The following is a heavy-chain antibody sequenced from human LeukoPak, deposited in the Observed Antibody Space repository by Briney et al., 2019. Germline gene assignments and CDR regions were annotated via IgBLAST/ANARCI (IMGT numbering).Heavy chain of an antibody. J-gene: IGHJ4*02. CDR3: ARAGDHSSGGFGQIDY. V-gene: IGHV4-4*02. D-gene: IGHD6-19*01. CDR1: GGSISSSNW. Sequence: SETLSLTCAVSGGSISSSNWWSWVRQPAGKGVGWMGKIYHSGTTNYNPSLKRRVTISVDKSKNQFSLKLSSVTAADTAVYYCARAGDHSSGGFGQIDYWGQGTLVTVSS. CDR2: IYHSGTT.